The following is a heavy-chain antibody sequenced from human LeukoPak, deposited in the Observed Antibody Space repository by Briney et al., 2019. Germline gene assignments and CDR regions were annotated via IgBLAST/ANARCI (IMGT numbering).Heavy chain of an antibody. V-gene: IGHV1-8*03. CDR1: GYTFTSYD. CDR3: ARDCSSTSCSDAFDI. Sequence: ASVKVSCKASGYTFTSYDINWVRQATGQGLERMGWMNPNSGNTGYAQKFQGRVTITRNTSISTAYMELSSLRSEDTAVYYCARDCSSTSCSDAFDIWGQGTMVTVSS. J-gene: IGHJ3*02. D-gene: IGHD2-2*01. CDR2: MNPNSGNT.